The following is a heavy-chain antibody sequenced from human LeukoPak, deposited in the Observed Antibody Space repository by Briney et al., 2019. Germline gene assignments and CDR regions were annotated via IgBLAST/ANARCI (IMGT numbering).Heavy chain of an antibody. J-gene: IGHJ4*02. V-gene: IGHV3-30-3*01. D-gene: IGHD3-10*01. CDR2: ISYDGSNK. Sequence: GGSLRLSCAASGFTFSSYAMHWVRQAPGKGLEWVAVISYDGSNKYYADSVKGRFTISRDNSKNTLYLQMNSLRAEDMAVYYCAKDEQLLWFGELLYAEGYYFDYWGQGTLVTVSS. CDR1: GFTFSSYA. CDR3: AKDEQLLWFGELLYAEGYYFDY.